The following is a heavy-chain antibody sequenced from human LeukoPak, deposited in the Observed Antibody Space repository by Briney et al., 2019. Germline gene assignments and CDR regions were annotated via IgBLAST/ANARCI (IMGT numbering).Heavy chain of an antibody. J-gene: IGHJ5*02. D-gene: IGHD1-26*01. CDR1: GFTFSSYG. CDR3: ARFIVGATNWFDP. V-gene: IGHV3-21*01. Sequence: PGGSLRLSCAASGFTFSSYGMHWVRQAPGKGLEWVSSISSSSSYIYYADSVKGRFTISRDNAKNSLYLQMNSLRAEDTAVYYCARFIVGATNWFDPWGQGTLVTVSS. CDR2: ISSSSSYI.